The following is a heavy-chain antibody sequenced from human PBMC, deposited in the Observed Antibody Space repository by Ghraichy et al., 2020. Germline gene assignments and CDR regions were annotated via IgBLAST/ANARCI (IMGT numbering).Heavy chain of an antibody. V-gene: IGHV1-69*13. J-gene: IGHJ3*02. Sequence: SVKVSCKASGGTFSSYAISWVRQAPGQGLEWMGGIIPIFGTANYAQKFQGRVTITADESTSTAYMELSSLRSEDTAVYYCARDLRPVEMATFDAFDIWGQGTMVTVSS. CDR3: ARDLRPVEMATFDAFDI. D-gene: IGHD5-24*01. CDR1: GGTFSSYA. CDR2: IIPIFGTA.